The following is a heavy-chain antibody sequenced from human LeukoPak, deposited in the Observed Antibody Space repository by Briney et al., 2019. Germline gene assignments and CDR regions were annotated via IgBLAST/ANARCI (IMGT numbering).Heavy chain of an antibody. J-gene: IGHJ5*02. V-gene: IGHV4-59*01. D-gene: IGHD3-9*01. CDR2: VYYSGRT. CDR3: ARHGYDILTGYPLGFDP. CDR1: GGSISSYY. Sequence: PSETLSLTCTVSGGSISSYYWSWIRQPPGKGLEWIGYVYYSGRTNYNHSLRSRVTISEDTSTNQLSLKLSSVTAADTAVYYCARHGYDILTGYPLGFDPWGQGTLVTVSS.